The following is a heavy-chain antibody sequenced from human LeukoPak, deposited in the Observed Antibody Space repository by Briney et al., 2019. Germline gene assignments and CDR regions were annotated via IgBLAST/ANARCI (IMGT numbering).Heavy chain of an antibody. D-gene: IGHD6-13*01. V-gene: IGHV4-38-2*02. CDR2: IHYSGST. J-gene: IGHJ5*02. Sequence: SETLSLTCSVSGYSISSAYYWGWIRQPPGKGLEWIATIHYSGSTYYNPSLKSRVTISLDTSKNQFSLKLSSVTAADTAVYYCARNIAAAANWFDPWGQGTLVTVSS. CDR1: GYSISSAYY. CDR3: ARNIAAAANWFDP.